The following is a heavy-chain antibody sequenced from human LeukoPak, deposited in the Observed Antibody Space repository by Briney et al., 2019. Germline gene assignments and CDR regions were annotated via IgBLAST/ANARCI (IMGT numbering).Heavy chain of an antibody. CDR3: ARRDIVATMGVYYYYGMDV. D-gene: IGHD5-12*01. V-gene: IGHV4-34*01. CDR2: INHSGRT. Sequence: SETLSLTCAVSGGSFSGYYWSWIRQPPGKGLEWIWEINHSGRTNYNPSLKSRVTISVDTSKNQFSLEVTSVTAADTAVYYCARRDIVATMGVYYYYGMDVWGQGTTVTVSS. CDR1: GGSFSGYY. J-gene: IGHJ6*02.